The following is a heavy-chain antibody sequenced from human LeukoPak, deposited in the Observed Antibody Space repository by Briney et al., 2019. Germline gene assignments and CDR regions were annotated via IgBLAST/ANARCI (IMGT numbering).Heavy chain of an antibody. Sequence: PGGSLRLSCAASGFTFSSYAMSWVRQAPGKGLEWVSDISGSGGNTYHADSVKGRFTISRDNSKNTLYLQMNSLRAEDTAVYYCAKRYFGSGSTRYFDLWGRGTLATVSS. V-gene: IGHV3-23*01. J-gene: IGHJ2*01. CDR1: GFTFSSYA. CDR3: AKRYFGSGSTRYFDL. D-gene: IGHD3-10*01. CDR2: ISGSGGNT.